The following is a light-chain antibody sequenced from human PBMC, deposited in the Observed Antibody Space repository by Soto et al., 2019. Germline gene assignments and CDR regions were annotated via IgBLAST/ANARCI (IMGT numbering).Light chain of an antibody. J-gene: IGKJ1*01. V-gene: IGKV3-15*01. CDR2: GAS. CDR1: QSVNSN. CDR3: QQYNNWPQT. Sequence: EIVMTQSPATLSVSPGERATLSCRASQSVNSNLAWYQQKPGQAPRLLIYGASTRATGIPARFSGSGSGTKFTLTISSLQSEDFAVYYCQQYNNWPQTFGQGTKVDIK.